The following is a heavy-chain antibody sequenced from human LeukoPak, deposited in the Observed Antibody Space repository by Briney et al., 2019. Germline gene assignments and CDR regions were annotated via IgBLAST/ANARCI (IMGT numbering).Heavy chain of an antibody. V-gene: IGHV3-53*01. CDR1: GFTVSSNY. J-gene: IGHJ4*02. Sequence: GGSLRLSCAASGFTVSSNYMSWVRQAPGQGLEWVSVIYSGGSTYYADSVKGRFTISRDNSKNTLYLQMNSLRAEDTAVYYCASSDRRGYSYGAFDYWGQGTLVTVSS. CDR2: IYSGGST. D-gene: IGHD5-18*01. CDR3: ASSDRRGYSYGAFDY.